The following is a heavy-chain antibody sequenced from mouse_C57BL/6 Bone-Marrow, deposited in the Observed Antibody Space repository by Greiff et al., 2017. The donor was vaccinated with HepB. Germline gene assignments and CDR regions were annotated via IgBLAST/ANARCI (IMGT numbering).Heavy chain of an antibody. V-gene: IGHV3-6*01. CDR2: ISYDGSN. D-gene: IGHD2-2*01. Sequence: EVQLQQSGPGLVKPSQSLSLTCSVTGYSITSGYYWNWIRQFPGNKLEWMGYISYDGSNNYNPSLKNRISITRDTSKNQFFLKLNSVTTEDTATYYCARDGYYLYYWGQGTTLTVSS. CDR1: GYSITSGYY. J-gene: IGHJ2*01. CDR3: ARDGYYLYY.